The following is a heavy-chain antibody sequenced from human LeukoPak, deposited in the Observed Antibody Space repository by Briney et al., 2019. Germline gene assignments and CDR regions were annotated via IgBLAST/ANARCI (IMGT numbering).Heavy chain of an antibody. Sequence: GGSLRLSCAASGFTFNYAWMSWVRQVPGKGLEWVGQTVSEIDGGTTDYAAPVKGRFTISRDDSKSTLYLQMNRLKIEDTAVYYCTTDEDWNYARKDVWGQGATVIVSS. J-gene: IGHJ6*02. CDR2: TVSEIDGGTT. V-gene: IGHV3-15*04. CDR1: GFTFNYAW. D-gene: IGHD1-7*01. CDR3: TTDEDWNYARKDV.